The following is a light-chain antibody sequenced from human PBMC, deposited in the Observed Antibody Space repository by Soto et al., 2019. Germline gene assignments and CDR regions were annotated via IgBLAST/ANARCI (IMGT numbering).Light chain of an antibody. J-gene: IGKJ2*01. V-gene: IGKV3-15*01. CDR2: GAS. CDR3: HQYEDGPYT. Sequence: EIVMTQSPATLSVSPGERSTLSCRASQSVSSNVAWYQQIPGQXPRXXIYGASTRATGIPVRFSGSVSGTELTINISSLQSEDGEVYDCHQYEDGPYTFGQGTKVDIK. CDR1: QSVSSN.